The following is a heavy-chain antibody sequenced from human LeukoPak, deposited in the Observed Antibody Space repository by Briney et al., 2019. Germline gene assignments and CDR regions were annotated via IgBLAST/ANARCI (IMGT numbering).Heavy chain of an antibody. CDR3: ARGGDSSGYYWVFDY. D-gene: IGHD3-22*01. CDR2: IYSSGST. V-gene: IGHV4-4*07. CDR1: GGSISSYY. J-gene: IGHJ4*02. Sequence: PSETLSLTCTVSGGSISSYYWSWIRQPAGKGLEWIGRIYSSGSTNYNPSLKSRLSMSVDTSKNQFSLRLSSVTAADTAVYYCARGGDSSGYYWVFDYWGQGTLVTVSS.